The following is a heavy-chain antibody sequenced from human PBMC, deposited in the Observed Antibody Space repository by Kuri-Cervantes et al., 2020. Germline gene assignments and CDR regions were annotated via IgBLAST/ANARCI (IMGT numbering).Heavy chain of an antibody. CDR2: ISYDGSNK. Sequence: GGSLRLSCAASGFTFSSYAMHWVRQAPGKGLEWVAVISYDGSNKYYADSVKGRFTISRDNSKNTLYLQMNSLRAEDTAVYYCAKLGVEMATMGTLYYFDYWGQGTLVTVSS. CDR1: GFTFSSYA. J-gene: IGHJ4*02. D-gene: IGHD5-24*01. V-gene: IGHV3-30-3*02. CDR3: AKLGVEMATMGTLYYFDY.